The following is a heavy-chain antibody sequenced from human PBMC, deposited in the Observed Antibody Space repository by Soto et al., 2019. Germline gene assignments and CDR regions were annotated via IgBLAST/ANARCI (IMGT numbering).Heavy chain of an antibody. Sequence: SETLSLTCTASSDFISSYYWIWIRQSPGKGLEWIGYTDYSGNTNYNPSLKSRVTISGDTSKNQSSLRLSSVTAADTAAYYCAWAVGDPNYYNECWNQGTLVTDS. CDR2: TDYSGNT. V-gene: IGHV4-59*08. J-gene: IGHJ4*02. CDR3: AWAVGDPNYYNEC. D-gene: IGHD6-19*01. CDR1: SDFISSYY.